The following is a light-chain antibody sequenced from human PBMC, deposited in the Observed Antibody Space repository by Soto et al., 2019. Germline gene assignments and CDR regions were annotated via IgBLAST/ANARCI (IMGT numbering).Light chain of an antibody. CDR1: QNIQRW. CDR3: QQCNRYPIT. J-gene: IGKJ5*01. Sequence: DTQMTQSPSTVSASVGYRITITCRASQNIQRWLAWYQQKPGKAPKLLIHDATSLESGVPSRFSGSGSGTEFTLTITSLQPDDSETYYCQQCNRYPITFGQGTRLEIK. CDR2: DAT. V-gene: IGKV1-5*01.